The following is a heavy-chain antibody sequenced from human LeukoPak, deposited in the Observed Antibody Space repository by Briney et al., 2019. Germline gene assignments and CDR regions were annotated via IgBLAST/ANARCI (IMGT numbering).Heavy chain of an antibody. CDR3: ARDKGRITMVRGVIESYNWFDP. CDR1: GDSMRSSNW. D-gene: IGHD3-10*01. J-gene: IGHJ5*02. V-gene: IGHV4-4*02. Sequence: SGTLSLTCAVSGDSMRSSNWWIWVRQAPGKGLEWIGEISHRGSTNYNPSLKSRVTISIDKSKNQFSLQLNSVTPEDTAVYYCARDKGRITMVRGVIESYNWFDPWGQGTLVAVSS. CDR2: ISHRGST.